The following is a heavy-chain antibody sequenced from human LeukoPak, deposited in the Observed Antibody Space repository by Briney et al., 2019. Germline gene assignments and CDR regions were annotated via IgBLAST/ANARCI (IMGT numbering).Heavy chain of an antibody. CDR3: ARGAIYYDILTGYHYFDY. V-gene: IGHV3-21*01. D-gene: IGHD3-9*01. Sequence: GGSLRLSCAASGFTFSSCSMNWVRQAPGKGLEWVSSISSSSSYIYYADSVKGRFTISRDNAKNSLYLQMNSLRAEDTAVYYCARGAIYYDILTGYHYFDYWGQGTLVTVSS. J-gene: IGHJ4*02. CDR2: ISSSSSYI. CDR1: GFTFSSCS.